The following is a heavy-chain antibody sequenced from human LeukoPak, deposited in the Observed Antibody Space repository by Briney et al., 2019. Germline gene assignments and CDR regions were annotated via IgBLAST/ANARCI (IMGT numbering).Heavy chain of an antibody. J-gene: IGHJ4*02. CDR2: INHSGST. Sequence: PSETLSLTCSVSGGSISSSSYYWSWIRQPPGKGLEWIGEINHSGSTNYNPSLKSRVTISVDRSKNQFSLKLSSVTAADTAVYYCARGGALNYYGSSGFDYWGQGTLVTVSS. CDR1: GGSISSSSYY. D-gene: IGHD3-22*01. V-gene: IGHV4-39*07. CDR3: ARGGALNYYGSSGFDY.